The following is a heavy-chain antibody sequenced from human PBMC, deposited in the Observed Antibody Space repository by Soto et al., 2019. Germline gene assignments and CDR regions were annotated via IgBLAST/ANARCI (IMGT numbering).Heavy chain of an antibody. Sequence: PGGSLRLSCEASGFTISGCIMNWVRQAPGKGLEWLAYITIRTGNILYADSVRGRFTISADNAENSVFLQMNSLRDEDTAVYFCVRDRDLYRDMVHADLWGQGTLVTVPS. CDR2: ITIRTGNI. CDR1: GFTISGCI. D-gene: IGHD1-26*01. V-gene: IGHV3-48*02. J-gene: IGHJ4*01. CDR3: VRDRDLYRDMVHADL.